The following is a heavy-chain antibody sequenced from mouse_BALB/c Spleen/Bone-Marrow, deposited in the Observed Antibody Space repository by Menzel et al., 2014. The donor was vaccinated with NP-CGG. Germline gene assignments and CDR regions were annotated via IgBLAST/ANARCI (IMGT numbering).Heavy chain of an antibody. CDR3: ARNYDGAMDY. V-gene: IGHV7-3*02. Sequence: EVQGVESGGGLVQPGGSLRLSCATSGFTFTDYYMSWVRQPPGKALEWLGFIRNKANGYTTEYSASVKGRFTISRDNSQSILYLQMNTLRAEDSATYYCARNYDGAMDYWGQGTSVTVSP. CDR1: GFTFTDYY. J-gene: IGHJ4*01. CDR2: IRNKANGYTT. D-gene: IGHD2-12*01.